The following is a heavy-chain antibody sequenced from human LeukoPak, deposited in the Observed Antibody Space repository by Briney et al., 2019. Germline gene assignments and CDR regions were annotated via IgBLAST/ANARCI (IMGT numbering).Heavy chain of an antibody. D-gene: IGHD3-22*01. V-gene: IGHV3-53*01. CDR3: ARETPYYDSSGYASNY. CDR2: IYSGGST. Sequence: GGSLRLSCAASGFTVSSNYMSWVRQAPGKGLEWVSVIYSGGSTYYADSVKGRFTISRDNSKNTLYLQMNSLRAEDTAVCYCARETPYYDSSGYASNYWGQGTLVTVSS. J-gene: IGHJ4*02. CDR1: GFTVSSNY.